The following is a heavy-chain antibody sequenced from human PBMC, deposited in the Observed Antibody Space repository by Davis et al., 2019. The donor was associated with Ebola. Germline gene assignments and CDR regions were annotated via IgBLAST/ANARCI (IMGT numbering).Heavy chain of an antibody. D-gene: IGHD5-18*01. V-gene: IGHV6-1*01. J-gene: IGHJ6*04. CDR1: GDSVSGCSTA. CDR2: TYDNSKWYN. CDR3: ARGWLRGGMDV. Sequence: PSETLSLTCAISGDSVSGCSTAWNCIRPSPSRGLEWLGRTYDNSKWYNDYAVSVKIRITINPHTSKNQFSLQLNSVTPEDTALYYCARGWLRGGMDVWGEGTTVTVSS.